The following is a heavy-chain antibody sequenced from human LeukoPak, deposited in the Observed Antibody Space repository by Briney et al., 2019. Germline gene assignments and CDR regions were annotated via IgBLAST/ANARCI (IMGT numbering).Heavy chain of an antibody. CDR1: GGSFSGYY. V-gene: IGHV4-34*01. CDR3: ARVVGRYSSSWYDWFDP. J-gene: IGHJ5*02. CDR2: INHSGST. D-gene: IGHD6-13*01. Sequence: SETLSLTCAVYGGSFSGYYWSWIRQPPGKGLEWIGDINHSGSTNYNPSLKSRVTISVDTSKNQFSLKLSSVTAADTAVYYCARVVGRYSSSWYDWFDPWGQGTLVTVSS.